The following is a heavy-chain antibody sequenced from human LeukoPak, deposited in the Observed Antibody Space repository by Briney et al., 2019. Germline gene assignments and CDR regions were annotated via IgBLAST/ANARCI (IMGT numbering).Heavy chain of an antibody. CDR2: INHSGST. CDR3: ARGWDDSSGYYIGY. V-gene: IGHV4-34*01. CDR1: GGSFSGYY. J-gene: IGHJ4*02. Sequence: PSETLSLTCAVYGGSFSGYYWSWIRQPPGKGLEWIGEINHSGSTNYNSSLKSRVTISVDTSKNQFSLKLSSVTAADTAVYYCARGWDDSSGYYIGYWGQGTLVTVSS. D-gene: IGHD3-22*01.